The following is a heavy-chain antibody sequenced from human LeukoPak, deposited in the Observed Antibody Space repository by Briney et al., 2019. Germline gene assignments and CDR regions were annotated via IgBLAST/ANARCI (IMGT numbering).Heavy chain of an antibody. CDR1: GFTFSSYS. CDR2: IRDSGEA. V-gene: IGHV3-66*02. D-gene: IGHD3/OR15-3a*01. CDR3: ARASAALQDWVEFDP. Sequence: GGSLRLSCAASGFTFSSYSMNWVRQAPGKGLEWVGLIRDSGEAFYADFVRGRFAISRDESENTLYLQMNSLRVEDTAVYFCARASAALQDWVEFDPWGQGTPVIVSS. J-gene: IGHJ5*02.